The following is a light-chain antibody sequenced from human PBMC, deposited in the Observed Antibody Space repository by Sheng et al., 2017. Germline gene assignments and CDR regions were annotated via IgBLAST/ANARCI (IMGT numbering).Light chain of an antibody. V-gene: IGKV1-5*03. CDR2: KTS. CDR1: QNINNW. J-gene: IGKJ2*01. Sequence: DILMTQSPSSLSASLGDRVTVTCRASQNINNWLAWYQQKPGRAPNLLIYKTSNLQSGVPSRFSGSGSGTEFTLTISSLQPDDFATYFCQQYNSYPYTFGPGDQGGD. CDR3: QQYNSYPYT.